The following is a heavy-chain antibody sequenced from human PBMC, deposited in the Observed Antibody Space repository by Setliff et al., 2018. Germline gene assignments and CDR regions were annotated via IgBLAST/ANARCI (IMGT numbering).Heavy chain of an antibody. V-gene: IGHV4-61*09. D-gene: IGHD3-3*01. CDR3: ARMSGFLYIDV. J-gene: IGHJ6*03. CDR2: IYTSWST. CDR1: GGSISSDSHY. Sequence: TLSLTCTVSGGSISSDSHYWGWIRQPAGKGLEWIGQIYTSWSTNYNPSLESRVTISVDTSKNQFSLKLSSVTAADTAVYYCARMSGFLYIDVWGKGTTVTVSS.